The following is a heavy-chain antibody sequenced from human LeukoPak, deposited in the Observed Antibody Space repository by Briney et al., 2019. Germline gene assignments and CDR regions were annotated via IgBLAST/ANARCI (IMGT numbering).Heavy chain of an antibody. J-gene: IGHJ4*02. CDR2: MNPNSGNT. V-gene: IGHV1-8*01. D-gene: IGHD5-18*01. CDR1: GYTFTTYA. CDR3: ARRNTALVAGLDY. Sequence: ASVKVSCKASGYTFTTYAINWVRQATGQGLEWMGWMNPNSGNTGYAQKFQGRVTMTRNTSIITAFMELGGLRSEDTAVYFCARRNTALVAGLDYWGQGSLVTVSS.